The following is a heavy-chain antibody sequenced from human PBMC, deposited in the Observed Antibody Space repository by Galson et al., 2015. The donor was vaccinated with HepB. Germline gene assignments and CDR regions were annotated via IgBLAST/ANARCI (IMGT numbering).Heavy chain of an antibody. V-gene: IGHV3-49*03. J-gene: IGHJ6*03. Sequence: SLRLSCAASGFTFGDYAMSWFRQAPGKGLEWVGFIRSKAYGGTTEYAASVKGRFTISRDDSKSIAYLQMNSLKTEDTAVYYCYDRRPYDFWSGQTPFYYYMDVWGKGTTVTVSS. CDR2: IRSKAYGGTT. CDR1: GFTFGDYA. D-gene: IGHD3-3*01. CDR3: YDRRPYDFWSGQTPFYYYMDV.